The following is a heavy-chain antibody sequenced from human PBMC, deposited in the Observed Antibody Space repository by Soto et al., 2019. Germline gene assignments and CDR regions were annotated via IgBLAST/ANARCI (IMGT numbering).Heavy chain of an antibody. CDR3: ANIVSRPEEYYYYGMDV. V-gene: IGHV1-69*13. D-gene: IGHD2-15*01. Sequence: GASVKVSCKASGGTFSSYAISWVRQAPGQGLEWMGGIIPIFGTANYAQKFQGRVTITADESTSTAYMELSSLRSEGTAVYYCANIVSRPEEYYYYGMDVWGQGTTVTVSS. CDR2: IIPIFGTA. J-gene: IGHJ6*02. CDR1: GGTFSSYA.